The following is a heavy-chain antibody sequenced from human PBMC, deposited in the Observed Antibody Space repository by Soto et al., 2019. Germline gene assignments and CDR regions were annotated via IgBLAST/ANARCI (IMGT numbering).Heavy chain of an antibody. D-gene: IGHD4-17*01. J-gene: IGHJ4*02. CDR1: GFTFSSYA. V-gene: IGHV3-23*01. CDR3: ARGTYGDYDF. Sequence: GGSLRLSCAASGFTFSSYAMSWVRQAPGKGLEWVSALSAGGTSAYYTVSVEGRFTISRDNSKNILYLQMNSLRADDTAVYYCARGTYGDYDFGGQGTRVTAPS. CDR2: LSAGGTSA.